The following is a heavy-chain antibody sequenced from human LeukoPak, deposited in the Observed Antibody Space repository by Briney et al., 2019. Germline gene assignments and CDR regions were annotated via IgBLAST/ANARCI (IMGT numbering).Heavy chain of an antibody. Sequence: GGSLRLSCAASGFTFSSYWMHWVRQAPGKGLVWVSRINSDGSSTSYADSVKGRFTISRDNAKNTLYLQMNSLRAEDTAMYYSAFSMNRGNYYYFDFWGQGTLVAVSS. V-gene: IGHV3-74*01. J-gene: IGHJ4*02. CDR3: AFSMNRGNYYYFDF. CDR1: GFTFSSYW. CDR2: INSDGSST. D-gene: IGHD1-26*01.